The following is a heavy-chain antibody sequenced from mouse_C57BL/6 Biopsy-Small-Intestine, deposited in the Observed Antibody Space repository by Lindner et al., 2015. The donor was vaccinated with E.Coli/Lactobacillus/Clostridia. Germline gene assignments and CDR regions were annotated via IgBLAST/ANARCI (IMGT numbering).Heavy chain of an antibody. D-gene: IGHD2-3*01. CDR1: GYTLTSYG. V-gene: IGHV1-81*01. CDR2: IYPRSGNT. Sequence: VQLQESGAELARPGASVNLSCTASGYTLTSYGISWVKQRTGQGLEWIGEIYPRSGNTYYTEKFKGKATLTADKSSSTAYMELRSLTSEDSAVYFCARVPTDGNYPDYWGRGTTLTVSS. J-gene: IGHJ2*01. CDR3: ARVPTDGNYPDY.